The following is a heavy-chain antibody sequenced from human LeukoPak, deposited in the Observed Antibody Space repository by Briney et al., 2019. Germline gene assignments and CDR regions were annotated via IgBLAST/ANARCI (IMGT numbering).Heavy chain of an antibody. CDR3: ARDNTDYDFWSGYWKNNWFDP. J-gene: IGHJ5*02. CDR2: ISAYNGNT. Sequence: ASVKVSCKASGYTFTSYGISWVRQAPGQGLEWMGWISAYNGNTNYAQKLQGRVTMTTDTSTSTAYMELRSLRSDDTAVYYCARDNTDYDFWSGYWKNNWFDPWGQGTLATVSS. D-gene: IGHD3-3*01. CDR1: GYTFTSYG. V-gene: IGHV1-18*01.